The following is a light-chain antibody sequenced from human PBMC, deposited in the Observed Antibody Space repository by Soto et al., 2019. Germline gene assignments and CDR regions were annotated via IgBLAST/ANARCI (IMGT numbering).Light chain of an antibody. J-gene: IGKJ1*01. Sequence: EIVLTQSPGTLSLSPGERATLSCRASQSVSSSNLAWYQQKPGQAPRLLIYGASSRATGIPDRFSGSGSETDFTLTISRLEPEEFAVYYCQQYDSSPRTFGQGSKVEVK. CDR3: QQYDSSPRT. CDR2: GAS. CDR1: QSVSSSN. V-gene: IGKV3-20*01.